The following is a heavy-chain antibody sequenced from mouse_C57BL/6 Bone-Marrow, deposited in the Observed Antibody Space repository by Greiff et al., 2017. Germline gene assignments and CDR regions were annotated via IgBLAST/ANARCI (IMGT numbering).Heavy chain of an antibody. J-gene: IGHJ3*01. CDR3: ARDWLTPY. Sequence: DVMLVESGGGLVKPGGSLKLSCAASGFTFSSYAMSWVRQTPEKRLEWVATISDGGSYTYYPDNVKGRFTISRDNAKNNLYLQMSHLKSEDTAMYYCARDWLTPYWGQGTLVTVSA. CDR1: GFTFSSYA. V-gene: IGHV5-4*01. CDR2: ISDGGSYT. D-gene: IGHD1-2*01.